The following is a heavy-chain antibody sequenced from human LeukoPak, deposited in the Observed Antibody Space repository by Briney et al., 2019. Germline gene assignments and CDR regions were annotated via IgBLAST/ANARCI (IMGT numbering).Heavy chain of an antibody. CDR2: ISGSGGST. Sequence: PGGSLRLSCAASGFTFSSYAMSWVRQAPGKGLEWVSAISGSGGSTYYADSVKGRFTISRDNSKNTLYLQMNSLRAEDTAVYYCARDNYGYCSGGSCYSGPFDYWGQGTLVTVSS. D-gene: IGHD2-15*01. CDR3: ARDNYGYCSGGSCYSGPFDY. J-gene: IGHJ4*02. V-gene: IGHV3-23*01. CDR1: GFTFSSYA.